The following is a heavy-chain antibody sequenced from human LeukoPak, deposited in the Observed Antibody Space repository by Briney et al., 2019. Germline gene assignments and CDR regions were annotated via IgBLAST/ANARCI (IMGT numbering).Heavy chain of an antibody. CDR3: AKDLGGSSWTYYFDY. V-gene: IGHV3-9*01. CDR1: GFTFDDYA. Sequence: GGSLRLSCAASGFTFDDYAMHWVRQAPGKGLEWVSSISWNSGSIGYADSVKGRFTISRDNAKNSLYLQMNSLRAEDTALYYCAKDLGGSSWTYYFDYWGQGTLVTVSS. J-gene: IGHJ4*02. CDR2: ISWNSGSI. D-gene: IGHD6-13*01.